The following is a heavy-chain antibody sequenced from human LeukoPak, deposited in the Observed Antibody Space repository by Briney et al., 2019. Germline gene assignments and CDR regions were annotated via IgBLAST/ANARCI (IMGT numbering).Heavy chain of an antibody. V-gene: IGHV1-69*13. D-gene: IGHD4-17*01. CDR1: GGTFSSYA. CDR2: IIPIFGTA. Sequence: SVKVSCKASGGTFSSYAISWVRQAPGQGLEWMGGIIPIFGTANYAQKFQGRVTITADESTSTAYMELSSLRSEDTAVYYCARERDYGGYFSYGMDVWGQGTTVTVSS. J-gene: IGHJ6*02. CDR3: ARERDYGGYFSYGMDV.